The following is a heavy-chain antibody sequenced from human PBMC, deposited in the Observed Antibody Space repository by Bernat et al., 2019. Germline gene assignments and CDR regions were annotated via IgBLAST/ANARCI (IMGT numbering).Heavy chain of an antibody. Sequence: VQLVESGEGVVQPGRSLRLSCVASGFTFSDYSLHWVRQAPGKGLEWVAVVSYDGRNKYYADSVQARFIISRDDSENTLYLQMDSLKSEDTAVYYCVRDGAALYYYHGMDVWGRGTTVTVSS. CDR2: VSYDGRNK. V-gene: IGHV3-30*04. J-gene: IGHJ6*02. CDR1: GFTFSDYS. CDR3: VRDGAALYYYHGMDV. D-gene: IGHD6-25*01.